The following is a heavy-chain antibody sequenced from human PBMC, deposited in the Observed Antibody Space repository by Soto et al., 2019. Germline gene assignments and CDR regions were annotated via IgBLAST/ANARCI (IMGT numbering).Heavy chain of an antibody. V-gene: IGHV3-74*01. Sequence: HPGGSLRLSCAASGFTFSSYWMHWVRQAPGKGLVWVSRINSDGSSTSYADSVKGRFAISRDNAKNTLYLQMNSLRAEDTAVYYCIGYCSGGSCYRNSWGQGTLVTVSS. CDR3: IGYCSGGSCYRNS. J-gene: IGHJ4*02. D-gene: IGHD2-15*01. CDR2: INSDGSST. CDR1: GFTFSSYW.